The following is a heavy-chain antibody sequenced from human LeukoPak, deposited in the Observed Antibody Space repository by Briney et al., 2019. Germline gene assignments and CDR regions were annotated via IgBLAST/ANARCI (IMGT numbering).Heavy chain of an antibody. CDR3: ARVADVQWLAPIDY. Sequence: SETLSLTCAVYGGSFSGYYWSWIRQPPGKGLEWIGEINHSGSTNYNPSLKSRVTISVDTSKNQFSLKLSSVTAADTAVYYCARVADVQWLAPIDYWGQGTLVTVSS. CDR1: GGSFSGYY. CDR2: INHSGST. V-gene: IGHV4-34*01. D-gene: IGHD6-19*01. J-gene: IGHJ4*02.